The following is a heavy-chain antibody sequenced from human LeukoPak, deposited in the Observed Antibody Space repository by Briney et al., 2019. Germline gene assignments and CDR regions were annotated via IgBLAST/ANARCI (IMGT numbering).Heavy chain of an antibody. D-gene: IGHD1-26*01. V-gene: IGHV3-30-3*01. CDR1: GFTFRSHA. CDR3: APRED. J-gene: IGHJ4*02. Sequence: GGSLRLSCAASGFTFRSHAMHWVRQAPGKGLQWVAVISYDGSNKFYADSVKGRFTISRDNSKDTLCLQMNSLRPEDTAVYYCAPREDWGQGTLVTVSS. CDR2: ISYDGSNK.